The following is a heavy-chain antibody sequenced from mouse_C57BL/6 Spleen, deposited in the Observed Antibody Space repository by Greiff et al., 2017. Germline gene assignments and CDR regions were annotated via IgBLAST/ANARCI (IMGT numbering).Heavy chain of an antibody. Sequence: EVKLQESGPGLVKPSQSLSLTCSVTGYSITSGYYWKWIRQFPGNKLEWMGYIRYDGSNNYNPSLKNRISITHDTSKNQYFLQLNSVTTEDTATYYCARDHDLVTTVVATPDYYAMDYWGQGTSVTVSS. J-gene: IGHJ4*01. D-gene: IGHD1-1*01. CDR3: ARDHDLVTTVVATPDYYAMDY. V-gene: IGHV3-6*01. CDR1: GYSITSGYY. CDR2: IRYDGSN.